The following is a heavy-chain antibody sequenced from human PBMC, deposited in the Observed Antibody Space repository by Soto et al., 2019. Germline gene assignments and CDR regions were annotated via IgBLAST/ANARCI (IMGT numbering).Heavy chain of an antibody. V-gene: IGHV6-1*01. CDR3: AREEVEYYDILTGYSSGYYYYYMDV. D-gene: IGHD3-9*01. Sequence: SQSLSLTCAISGDSVSSNSAAWNWIRQSPSRGLEWLGRTYYRSKWYNDYAVSVKSRITINPDTSKNQFSLQLNSVTPEDTAVYYCAREEVEYYDILTGYSSGYYYYYMDVWGKGTTVTVSS. CDR1: GDSVSSNSAA. J-gene: IGHJ6*03. CDR2: TYYRSKWYN.